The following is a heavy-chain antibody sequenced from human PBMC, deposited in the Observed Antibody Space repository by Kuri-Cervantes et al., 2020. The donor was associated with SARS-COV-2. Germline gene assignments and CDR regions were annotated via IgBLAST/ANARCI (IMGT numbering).Heavy chain of an antibody. CDR2: ISSSNSYI. V-gene: IGHV3-21*01. CDR1: GFTFSSYS. CDR3: ARDTYSSSWYRYYYGMDV. Sequence: GGSLRLSCAASGFTFSSYSMNWVRKAQGKGLEWVSSISSSNSYIYYADSVKGRFTISRDNAKNSLYLQMNSLRAEDTAVYYCARDTYSSSWYRYYYGMDVWGQGTTVTVSS. J-gene: IGHJ6*02. D-gene: IGHD6-13*01.